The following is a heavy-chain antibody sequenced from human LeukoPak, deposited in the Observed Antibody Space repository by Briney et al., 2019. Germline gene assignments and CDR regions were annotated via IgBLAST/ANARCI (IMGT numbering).Heavy chain of an antibody. J-gene: IGHJ5*02. Sequence: PSETLSLTCTVSGDSISSNYWCWIRQPPGKGLEWIGYIYYSGNTNYNPSLKSRVTISVDTSKNQFSLKLSSVTAADTAVYYCARGYSSSWHFWFDPWGQGTLVTVSS. CDR1: GDSISSNY. CDR3: ARGYSSSWHFWFDP. CDR2: IYYSGNT. V-gene: IGHV4-59*01. D-gene: IGHD6-13*01.